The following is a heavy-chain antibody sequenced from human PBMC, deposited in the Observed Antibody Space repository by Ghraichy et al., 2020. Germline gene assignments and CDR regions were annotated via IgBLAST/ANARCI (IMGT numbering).Heavy chain of an antibody. Sequence: SETLSLTCTVSGGSISSGGYYWSWIRQHPGKGLEWIGYIYYSGSTYYNPSLKSRVTISVDTSKNQFSLKLSSVTAADTAVYYCARDGYSYGPGMATTGGSWWYFDLWGRSTLVTVSS. J-gene: IGHJ2*01. D-gene: IGHD5-18*01. CDR3: ARDGYSYGPGMATTGGSWWYFDL. V-gene: IGHV4-31*03. CDR1: GGSISSGGYY. CDR2: IYYSGST.